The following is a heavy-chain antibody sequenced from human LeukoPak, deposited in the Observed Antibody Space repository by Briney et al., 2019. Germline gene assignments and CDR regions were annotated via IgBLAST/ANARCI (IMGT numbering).Heavy chain of an antibody. V-gene: IGHV3-23*01. J-gene: IGHJ4*02. CDR3: AKDLYYYDSSGYYYTTDFDY. CDR1: GFTFSSYA. CDR2: ISGSGGST. D-gene: IGHD3-22*01. Sequence: GGSLRLSCAASGFTFSSYAMSWVRQAPGKGLEWVSGISGSGGSTYYADSVKGRFTISRDNSKNTLSLQMNSLRAEDTAVYYCAKDLYYYDSSGYYYTTDFDYWGQGTLVTVSS.